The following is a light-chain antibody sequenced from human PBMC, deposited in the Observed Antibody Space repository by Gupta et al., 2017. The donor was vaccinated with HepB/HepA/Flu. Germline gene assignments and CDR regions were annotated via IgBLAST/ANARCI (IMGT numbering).Light chain of an antibody. CDR2: KNT. Sequence: SSDVPQPPTVSGSPFQPARITCSGDKLGDKYSFWYQQKPGQPPILVIYKNTKRPAVSPGRFSGSTSGNTATLTIGGTQARDEADYYWQTWDSSTVVFGGGTKLTVL. J-gene: IGLJ3*02. CDR3: QTWDSSTVV. V-gene: IGLV3-1*01. CDR1: KLGDKY.